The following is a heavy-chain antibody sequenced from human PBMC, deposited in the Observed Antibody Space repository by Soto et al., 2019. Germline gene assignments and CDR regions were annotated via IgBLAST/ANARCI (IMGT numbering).Heavy chain of an antibody. CDR3: ARIRSAGEYFDY. V-gene: IGHV1-18*01. Sequence: LVKVACKAFGYTFTGYGISWLRMAPGQGLEWMGWISAYNGNTNYAQKLQGRVTMTTDTSTSTAYMELRSLRSDDTAVYYCARIRSAGEYFDYWGQGTLVTVSS. CDR2: ISAYNGNT. D-gene: IGHD3-10*01. CDR1: GYTFTGYG. J-gene: IGHJ4*02.